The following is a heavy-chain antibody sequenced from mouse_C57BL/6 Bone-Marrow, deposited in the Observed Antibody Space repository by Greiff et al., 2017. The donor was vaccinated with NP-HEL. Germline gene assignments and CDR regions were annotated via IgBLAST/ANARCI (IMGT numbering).Heavy chain of an antibody. V-gene: IGHV1-55*01. Sequence: VQLQQPGAELVKPGASVTMSCKASGYTFTSYWITWVKQRPGQGLEWIGDIYPGSGSTNYNEKLKSKATLTVDTSSSTAYMQLSSLASEDSAVYYCARDSSYWYFDVWGTGTTVTVSS. J-gene: IGHJ1*03. D-gene: IGHD1-1*01. CDR1: GYTFTSYW. CDR3: ARDSSYWYFDV. CDR2: IYPGSGST.